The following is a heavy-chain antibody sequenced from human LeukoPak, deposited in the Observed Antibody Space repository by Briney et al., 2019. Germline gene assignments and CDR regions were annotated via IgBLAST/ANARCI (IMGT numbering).Heavy chain of an antibody. CDR1: GFTFSNHN. CDR2: ISTSSSYI. Sequence: GGSLRLSCAASGFTFSNHNMNWVRQAPGKGLEWVSSISTSSSYIYYADSVKGRFTISRDNAKNSLYLQMNSLRAEDTAVYYCARILGVVPSSDYWGQGTLVTVSS. CDR3: ARILGVVPSSDY. V-gene: IGHV3-21*01. D-gene: IGHD3-16*01. J-gene: IGHJ4*02.